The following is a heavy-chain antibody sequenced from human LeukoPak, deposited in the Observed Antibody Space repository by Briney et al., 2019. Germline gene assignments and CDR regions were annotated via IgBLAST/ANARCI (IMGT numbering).Heavy chain of an antibody. CDR2: ITGSGGTT. CDR1: GFIFSNYA. J-gene: IGHJ4*02. CDR3: AKWGDYDVLTGYYVSDY. D-gene: IGHD3-9*01. Sequence: GASLRLSCAASGFIFSNYAMSWVRQAPGKGLEWVSAITGSGGTTYSAASVKGRSTISRDNSKNTLYLQMNSLRAEDTAVYYCAKWGDYDVLTGYYVSDYWGQGTLVTVSS. V-gene: IGHV3-23*01.